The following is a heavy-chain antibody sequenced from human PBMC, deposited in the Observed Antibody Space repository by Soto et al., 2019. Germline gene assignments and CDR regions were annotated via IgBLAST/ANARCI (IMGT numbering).Heavy chain of an antibody. CDR3: ARDTQRGYSGYFES. Sequence: QVQLQESGPGLVKPSQTLSLSCTVSGGSLSSGGYYWSWIRQHPGKGLEWIGFIYYSGSTYYNPSLKGRVTSSVDTSQNQFSLKLSSVTAADTAVYYCARDTQRGYSGYFESWWQGTLVTVSS. CDR2: IYYSGST. J-gene: IGHJ4*02. D-gene: IGHD1-26*01. V-gene: IGHV4-31*03. CDR1: GGSLSSGGYY.